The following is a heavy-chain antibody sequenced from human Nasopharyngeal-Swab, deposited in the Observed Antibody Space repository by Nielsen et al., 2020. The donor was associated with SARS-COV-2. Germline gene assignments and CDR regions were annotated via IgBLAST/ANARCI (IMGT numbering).Heavy chain of an antibody. V-gene: IGHV4-59*01. CDR2: VSYSGIT. Sequence: SETLSLTCTVSGAFISGYHWSWIRQPPGKGLEWIGYVSYSGITNYNPSLNSRVTISADSSKNQFSLELGSVTAADTAVYYCAREEYHYDSSGNYYRAFDNWGQGTLVSVPS. J-gene: IGHJ4*02. D-gene: IGHD3-22*01. CDR1: GAFISGYH. CDR3: AREEYHYDSSGNYYRAFDN.